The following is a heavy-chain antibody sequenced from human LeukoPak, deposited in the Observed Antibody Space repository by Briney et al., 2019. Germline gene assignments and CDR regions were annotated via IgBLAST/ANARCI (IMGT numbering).Heavy chain of an antibody. Sequence: PSETLSLTCTVSGDSIRSSDYYWGCIRQSPGKGLEWIGYIYYSGSTNYNPSLKSRVTISVDTSKNQFSLKLSSVTAADTAVYYCARGSPTTVAPHFDYWGQGTLVTVSS. CDR1: GDSIRSSDYY. D-gene: IGHD4-23*01. CDR2: IYYSGST. CDR3: ARGSPTTVAPHFDY. V-gene: IGHV4-61*08. J-gene: IGHJ4*02.